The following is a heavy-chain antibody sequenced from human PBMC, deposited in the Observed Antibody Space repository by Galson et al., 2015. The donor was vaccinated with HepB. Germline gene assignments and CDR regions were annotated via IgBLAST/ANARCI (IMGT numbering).Heavy chain of an antibody. Sequence: SLRLSCAASGFTFSSYSMNWVRQAPGKGLEWVSYISSSSTIYYADSVKGRFTISRDNAKNSLYLQMNSLRAEDTAVYYCASWETDSSGYHLPYYYYYMDVWGKGTTVTVSS. CDR3: ASWETDSSGYHLPYYYYYMDV. D-gene: IGHD3-22*01. CDR1: GFTFSSYS. V-gene: IGHV3-48*01. J-gene: IGHJ6*03. CDR2: ISSSSTI.